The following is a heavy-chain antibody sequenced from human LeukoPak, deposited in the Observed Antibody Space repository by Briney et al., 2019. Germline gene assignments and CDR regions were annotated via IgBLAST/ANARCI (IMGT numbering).Heavy chain of an antibody. CDR1: GGSFSGYY. CDR3: ARGRLPWFGEPRHYFDY. V-gene: IGHV4-34*01. CDR2: INHSGST. Sequence: PSETLSLTCAVYGGSFSGYYWSWIRQPPGKGLEWIGEINHSGSTNYNPSLKSRVTISVDTSKNQFSLKLSSVTAADTAVYYCARGRLPWFGEPRHYFDYWGQGTLVTVSS. J-gene: IGHJ4*02. D-gene: IGHD3-10*01.